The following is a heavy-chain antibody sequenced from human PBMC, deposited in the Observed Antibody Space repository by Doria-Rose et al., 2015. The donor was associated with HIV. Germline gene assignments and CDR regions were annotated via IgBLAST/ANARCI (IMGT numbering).Heavy chain of an antibody. CDR2: IIPIFDIG. CDR1: GGTFRNYG. D-gene: IGHD1-26*01. V-gene: IGHV1-69*01. Sequence: GGTFRNYGISWMRQAPGQGLEWMGGIIPIFDIGNYAQSFQDRVTITADESMITAYMELTSLTSEDTAVYYCARVPIMGSTNWYFDLWGRGTLVTVSS. J-gene: IGHJ2*01. CDR3: ARVPIMGSTNWYFDL.